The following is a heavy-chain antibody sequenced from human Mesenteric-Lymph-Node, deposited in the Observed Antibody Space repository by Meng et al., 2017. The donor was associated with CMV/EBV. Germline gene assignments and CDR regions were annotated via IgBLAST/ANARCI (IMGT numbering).Heavy chain of an antibody. V-gene: IGHV3-7*01. Sequence: GESLKISCAASGFTFSTYWMSWVRQAPGKGLEWVANINQDGTEKYSVDSVKGRFTISRDNAKNSLYLQMNNLRDDDTAVYYCARLRSGSYYGRFDYWGQGTLVTVSS. D-gene: IGHD1-26*01. CDR2: INQDGTEK. CDR1: GFTFSTYW. J-gene: IGHJ4*02. CDR3: ARLRSGSYYGRFDY.